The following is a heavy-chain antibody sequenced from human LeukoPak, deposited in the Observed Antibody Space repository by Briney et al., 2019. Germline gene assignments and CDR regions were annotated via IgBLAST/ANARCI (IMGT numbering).Heavy chain of an antibody. CDR3: ANSNSNPWYHYGSGILLAA. J-gene: IGHJ5*02. Sequence: GGSLRLSCAAAGFTFSDYGMNWVRQAPGKGLEWVSGISGSGISTYYADSVKGRFTIPRDNSKNTLYLQMNSLRAEDTAVYYCANSNSNPWYHYGSGILLAAWGQGTLVTVSS. D-gene: IGHD3-10*01. CDR1: GFTFSDYG. V-gene: IGHV3-23*01. CDR2: ISGSGIST.